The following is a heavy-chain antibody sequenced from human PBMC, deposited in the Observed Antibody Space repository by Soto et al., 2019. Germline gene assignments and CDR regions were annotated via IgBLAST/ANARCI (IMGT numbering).Heavy chain of an antibody. CDR1: GFSLNNYW. J-gene: IGHJ4*02. CDR2: IYRDGTT. Sequence: TGGSLRLSCAVSGFSLNNYWMHWVRQRPGKGLVWVARIYRDGTTSYADSVEGRFTISRDNAKNTVSLQMNSLKDEDAAVYYCMRGNTGYGNFDYWGQGTLVTVSS. CDR3: MRGNTGYGNFDY. D-gene: IGHD5-12*01. V-gene: IGHV3-74*01.